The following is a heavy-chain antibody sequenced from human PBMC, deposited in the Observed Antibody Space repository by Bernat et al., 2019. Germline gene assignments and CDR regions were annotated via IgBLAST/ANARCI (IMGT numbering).Heavy chain of an antibody. Sequence: QLQLQESGPGLVKPSETLSLTCTVSGGSISSSDSYWGWIRQPPGWGLEWIGSIYYSGSTYYKPSLKSRVTISVDTSKNQFSLKLSSVTAADTAVYYCARQGGMGRYFFDYWGQGTLVTVSS. CDR1: GGSISSSDSY. CDR3: ARQGGMGRYFFDY. V-gene: IGHV4-39*01. D-gene: IGHD3-16*01. J-gene: IGHJ4*02. CDR2: IYYSGST.